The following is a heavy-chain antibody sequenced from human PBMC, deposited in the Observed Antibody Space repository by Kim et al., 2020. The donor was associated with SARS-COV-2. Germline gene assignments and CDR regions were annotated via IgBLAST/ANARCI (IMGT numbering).Heavy chain of an antibody. Sequence: GGSLRLSCAASGFTFSSYWMSWVRQAPGKGLEWVANIKQDGSEKYYVDSVKGRFTISRDNAKNSLYLQMNSLRAEDTAVYYCARDHSGYDYLTLYYYYYGMDVWGQGTTVTVSS. D-gene: IGHD5-12*01. CDR3: ARDHSGYDYLTLYYYYYGMDV. V-gene: IGHV3-7*01. J-gene: IGHJ6*02. CDR1: GFTFSSYW. CDR2: IKQDGSEK.